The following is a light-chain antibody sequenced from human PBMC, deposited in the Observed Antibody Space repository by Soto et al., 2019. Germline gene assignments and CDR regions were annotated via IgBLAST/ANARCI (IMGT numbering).Light chain of an antibody. V-gene: IGKV3-15*01. CDR1: LPVSSN. Sequence: EIVMTQSPATLSVSPGESATPSCRASLPVSSNLAWYRQIPGQAPTLLIYRVSTRATDIPARFSGSGSGTEFTLTISSLQSEDFAVYYCQQYNNWPYTFGPGTKLEIK. J-gene: IGKJ2*01. CDR3: QQYNNWPYT. CDR2: RVS.